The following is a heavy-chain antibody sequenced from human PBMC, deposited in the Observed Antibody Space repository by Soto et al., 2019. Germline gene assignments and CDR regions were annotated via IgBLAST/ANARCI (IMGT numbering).Heavy chain of an antibody. CDR2: IIPIFGTP. CDR3: AREYRSSSGHFDN. Sequence: GASVKVSCKASGGSFSSYAISWVRQAPGQGLEWMGGIIPIFGTPSYAQKFQGRVTITADESTTTAYMDLSSLRSEDTAVYYCAREYRSSSGHFDNWGQGTLVTVSS. V-gene: IGHV1-69*13. D-gene: IGHD6-6*01. CDR1: GGSFSSYA. J-gene: IGHJ4*02.